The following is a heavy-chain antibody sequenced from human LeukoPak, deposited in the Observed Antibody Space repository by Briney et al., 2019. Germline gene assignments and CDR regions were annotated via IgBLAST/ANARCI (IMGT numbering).Heavy chain of an antibody. D-gene: IGHD3-10*01. J-gene: IGHJ4*02. CDR2: LRQDGSQK. CDR3: ARDHRGPFDY. CDR1: GFTFSNYW. Sequence: GGSLRLSCAASGFTFSNYWMSWVRQAPGKGLEWAANLRQDGSQKYYVDSVKGQFTISRDNDKNSVYLQMNSVRAEDTAVYYCARDHRGPFDYWGQGTLVTVSS. V-gene: IGHV3-7*01.